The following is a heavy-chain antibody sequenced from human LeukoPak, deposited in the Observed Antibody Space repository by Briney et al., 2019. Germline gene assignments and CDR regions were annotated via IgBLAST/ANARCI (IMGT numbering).Heavy chain of an antibody. D-gene: IGHD3-10*01. CDR3: ARHVRYYGSGSGFDP. CDR2: INHSGST. J-gene: IGHJ5*02. V-gene: IGHV4-34*01. Sequence: SETLSLTCAVYGESFSDYYWSWIRQPPGKGLEWIGEINHSGSTNYNPSLKSRVTISVDTSKNQFSLKLSSVTAADTAVYYCARHVRYYGSGSGFDPWGQGTLVTVSS. CDR1: GESFSDYY.